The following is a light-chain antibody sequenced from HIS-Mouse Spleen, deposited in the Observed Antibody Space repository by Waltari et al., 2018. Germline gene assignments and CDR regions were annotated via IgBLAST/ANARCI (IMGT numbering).Light chain of an antibody. J-gene: IGLJ3*02. CDR1: ALPKKY. V-gene: IGLV3-10*01. Sequence: SYELTQPPSVSVSPGQTARITCSGDALPKKYAYWYQQKSGQAPVLVIYEDSKRPSGIPERFSGSKSGNTASLTISGLQAEDEADYYCCSYAGSYTLVFGGGTKLTVL. CDR3: CSYAGSYTLV. CDR2: EDS.